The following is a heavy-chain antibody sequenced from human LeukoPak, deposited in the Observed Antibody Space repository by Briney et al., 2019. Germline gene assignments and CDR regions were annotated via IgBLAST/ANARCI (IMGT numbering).Heavy chain of an antibody. V-gene: IGHV3-9*01. Sequence: GGSLRLSCAASGFTFDDYAMHWVRQAPGKGLEWVSGISWNSGSIGYADSVKGRFTISRDNAKNSLYLQMNSLRAEDTALYYCAKGPSGRVGSGSYYNPDYWGQGTLVTVSS. D-gene: IGHD3-10*01. J-gene: IGHJ4*02. CDR1: GFTFDDYA. CDR3: AKGPSGRVGSGSYYNPDY. CDR2: ISWNSGSI.